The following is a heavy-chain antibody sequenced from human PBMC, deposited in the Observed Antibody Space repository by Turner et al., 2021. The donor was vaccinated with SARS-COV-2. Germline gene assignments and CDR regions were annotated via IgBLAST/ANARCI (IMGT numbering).Heavy chain of an antibody. D-gene: IGHD5-18*01. CDR1: GGSISSSSYY. V-gene: IGHV4-39*01. CDR2: IYYSGSA. Sequence: QLQLQESGPGLVKPSETLSLTCTVSGGSISSSSYYWGWIRQPTGKGLEWIGNIYYSGSAYYNPSLKSRVTISVDPSKNQFSLKLTSVTAADTAVYYCARLMDTAMDYYGTDVWGQGTTVTVSS. CDR3: ARLMDTAMDYYGTDV. J-gene: IGHJ6*02.